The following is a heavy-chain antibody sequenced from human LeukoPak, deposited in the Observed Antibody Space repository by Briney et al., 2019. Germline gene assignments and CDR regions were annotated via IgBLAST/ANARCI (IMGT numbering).Heavy chain of an antibody. J-gene: IGHJ2*01. Sequence: PGGSLRLSCAASGFTFSSYSMNWVRQAPGKGLEWVSSISSSSSYIYYADSVKGRFTISRDNAKNSLYLQMNSLRAEDTAVYYCAREERGRGDWYFDLWGRGTLVTVSS. CDR2: ISSSSSYI. V-gene: IGHV3-21*01. D-gene: IGHD3-10*01. CDR3: AREERGRGDWYFDL. CDR1: GFTFSSYS.